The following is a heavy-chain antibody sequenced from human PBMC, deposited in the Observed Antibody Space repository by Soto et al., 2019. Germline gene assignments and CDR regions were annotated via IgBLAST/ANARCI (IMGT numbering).Heavy chain of an antibody. Sequence: SETLSLTCTVYGLSFSGYYWSWIRQPPGKGLEWIGEINHSGSTNYNPSLKSRVTISVDTSKNQFSLKLSSVTAADTAVYYCASLGIAVAGTYWGQGTLVTVSS. D-gene: IGHD6-19*01. J-gene: IGHJ4*02. CDR1: GLSFSGYY. V-gene: IGHV4-34*01. CDR2: INHSGST. CDR3: ASLGIAVAGTY.